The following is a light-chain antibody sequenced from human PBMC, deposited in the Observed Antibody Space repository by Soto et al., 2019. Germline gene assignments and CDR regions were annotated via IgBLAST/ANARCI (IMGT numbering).Light chain of an antibody. CDR2: GNG. V-gene: IGLV1-40*01. J-gene: IGLJ2*01. CDR3: QSSDSSLSVV. Sequence: QAVVTQPPSVAGAPGQRVTISCTGSSSNIGAGYDVHWYQQPPGTAPKLLIYGNGHRPSGVRDRFSGSKSGTSASLAITGLHDEDEADYYCQSSDSSLSVVFVGGTKLTVL. CDR1: SSNIGAGYD.